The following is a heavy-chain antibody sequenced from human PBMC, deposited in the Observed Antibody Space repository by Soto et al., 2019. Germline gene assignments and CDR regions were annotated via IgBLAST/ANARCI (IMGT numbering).Heavy chain of an antibody. D-gene: IGHD3-16*01. CDR2: ISGPGTTI. V-gene: IGHV3-11*01. CDR1: EFTLSDHY. CDR3: ARDPRNFGFDP. J-gene: IGHJ5*02. Sequence: GGPLRLSCSAAEFTLSDHYMSWIRQAPGKGLEWLSYISGPGTTIYYADSVRGRFTVSRDNAKSSLYLQMNSLRGEDTAVYYCARDPRNFGFDPGGQGTLVTVSS.